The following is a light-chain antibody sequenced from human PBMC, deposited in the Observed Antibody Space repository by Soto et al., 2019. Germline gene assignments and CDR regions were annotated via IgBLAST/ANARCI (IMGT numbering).Light chain of an antibody. CDR2: GAS. J-gene: IGKJ4*01. V-gene: IGKV3-15*01. CDR3: QQYNNRPPLT. Sequence: EIVMTQSPATLSVSPGERATLSSRASQSVSSNLAWYQQKPGQAPRLLIYGASTRATGIPARFSGSGSGTEFTLTISSLQSEAFAVYYCQQYNNRPPLTFGGGTTVEIK. CDR1: QSVSSN.